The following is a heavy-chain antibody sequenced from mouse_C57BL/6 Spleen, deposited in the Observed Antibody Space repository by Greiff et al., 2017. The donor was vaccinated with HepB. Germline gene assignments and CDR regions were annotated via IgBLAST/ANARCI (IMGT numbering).Heavy chain of an antibody. CDR2: INYDGSST. Sequence: EVKLMESEGGLVQPGSSMKLSCTASGFTFSDYYMAWVRQVPEKGLEWVANINYDGSSTYYLDSLKSRFIISRDNAKNILYLQMSSLKSEDTATYYCARVFYYDYDGYAMDYWGQGTSVTVSS. J-gene: IGHJ4*01. V-gene: IGHV5-16*01. CDR1: GFTFSDYY. CDR3: ARVFYYDYDGYAMDY. D-gene: IGHD2-4*01.